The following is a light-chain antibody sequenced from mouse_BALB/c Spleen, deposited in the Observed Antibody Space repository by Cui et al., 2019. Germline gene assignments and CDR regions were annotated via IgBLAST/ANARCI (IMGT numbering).Light chain of an antibody. CDR2: RTS. V-gene: IGKV4-61*01. J-gene: IGKJ2*01. CDR3: QQYHSYPYT. Sequence: QIVLTQSPAIMSESPGEKVTISCSASSSVRYMYWYQQKPGSSPKPLIYRTSNLASGVTGRFSGSGSGTSYSLTISSMEAEDAATYYCQQYHSYPYTFGGGTKLEIK. CDR1: SSVRY.